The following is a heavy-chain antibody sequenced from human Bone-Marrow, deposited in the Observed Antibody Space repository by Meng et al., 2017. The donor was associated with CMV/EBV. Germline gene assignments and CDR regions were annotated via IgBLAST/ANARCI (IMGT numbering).Heavy chain of an antibody. Sequence: GGSLRLSCAASGFTFSDYYMSWIRQAPGKGLEWVSYISSSGSTIYYADSVKGRFTISRDNAKNSLYLQMNSLRAEDTAVYYCSGRGIRYCSSTSCQTYYYYYYGMDVWGQGTTVTVSS. CDR3: SGRGIRYCSSTSCQTYYYYYYGMDV. CDR1: GFTFSDYY. V-gene: IGHV3-11*01. CDR2: ISSSGSTI. D-gene: IGHD2-2*01. J-gene: IGHJ6*02.